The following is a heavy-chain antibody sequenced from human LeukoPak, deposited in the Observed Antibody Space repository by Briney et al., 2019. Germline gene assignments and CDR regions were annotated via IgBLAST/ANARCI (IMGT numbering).Heavy chain of an antibody. CDR2: INSDGSEG. Sequence: GGSLRLSCSVSGFTFSGFWMSWSRQAPGKGLEWVASINSDGSEGYYADVVKGRFTISRDNAKNSLYLQINSLRAEDTAVYYCARSSYSSSSSVWGQGTTVTVSS. V-gene: IGHV3-7*03. J-gene: IGHJ6*02. CDR3: ARSSYSSSSSV. CDR1: GFTFSGFW. D-gene: IGHD6-6*01.